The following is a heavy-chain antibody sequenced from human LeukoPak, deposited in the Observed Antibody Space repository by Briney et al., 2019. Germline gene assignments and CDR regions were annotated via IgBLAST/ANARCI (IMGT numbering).Heavy chain of an antibody. D-gene: IGHD3-9*01. Sequence: GGSLRLSCAASGFSFSYYWMHWVRQAPEKGLVWVSRIKTDGSSTNYADSVKGRFTISRDNAKNTLYLQMNSLRAEDMAVYYCARAHYDILSSYYYYMDVWGKGTTVTVSS. V-gene: IGHV3-74*01. J-gene: IGHJ6*03. CDR3: ARAHYDILSSYYYYMDV. CDR1: GFSFSYYW. CDR2: IKTDGSST.